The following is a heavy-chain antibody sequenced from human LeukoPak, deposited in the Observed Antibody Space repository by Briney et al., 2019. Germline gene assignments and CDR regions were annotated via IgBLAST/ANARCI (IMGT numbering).Heavy chain of an antibody. J-gene: IGHJ4*02. D-gene: IGHD2-15*01. V-gene: IGHV1-2*02. CDR1: GYTFTGYY. CDR2: INPNSGGT. CDR3: ARAPHWAAAEYYFDY. Sequence: GASVTVSCKASGYTFTGYYMHWVRQAPGQGLEWMGWINPNSGGTNYAQKFQGRVTMTRDTSISTAYMELSRLRSDDTAVYYCARAPHWAAAEYYFDYWGQGTLVTVSS.